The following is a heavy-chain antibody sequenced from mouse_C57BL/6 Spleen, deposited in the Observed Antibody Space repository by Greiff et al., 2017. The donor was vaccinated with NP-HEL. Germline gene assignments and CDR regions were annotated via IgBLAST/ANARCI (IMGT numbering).Heavy chain of an antibody. CDR1: GYTFTSYW. D-gene: IGHD2-14*01. CDR2: INPSSGYT. J-gene: IGHJ4*01. CDR3: VRNPAYDPYYAMDY. V-gene: IGHV1-7*01. Sequence: VQLQQSGAELAKPGASVKLSCKASGYTFTSYWMHWVKQRPGQGLEWIGYINPSSGYTKYNQKFKDTATLTADKSSSTAYMQLISLTSEDSAVYYCVRNPAYDPYYAMDYWVQGTSVTVSS.